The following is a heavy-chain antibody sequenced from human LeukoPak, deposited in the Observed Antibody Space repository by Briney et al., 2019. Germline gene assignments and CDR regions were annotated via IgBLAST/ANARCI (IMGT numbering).Heavy chain of an antibody. CDR1: GYTLTELS. D-gene: IGHD2-15*01. Sequence: ASVKVSCKVSGYTLTELSMHWVRQAPGKGLEWMGGFDPEDGETIYAQNFQGRVTMTGDTSTDTAYMELSSLRSEDTAVYYCATEGYCSGGSCNSLDYWGQGTLVTVSS. V-gene: IGHV1-24*01. CDR3: ATEGYCSGGSCNSLDY. CDR2: FDPEDGET. J-gene: IGHJ4*02.